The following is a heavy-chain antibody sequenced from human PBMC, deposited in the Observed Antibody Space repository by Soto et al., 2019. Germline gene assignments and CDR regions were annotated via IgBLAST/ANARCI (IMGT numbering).Heavy chain of an antibody. V-gene: IGHV1-2*02. D-gene: IGHD3-10*01. CDR2: INPNSGGT. CDR1: GYTLTGYY. Sequence: ASVKVSCKASGYTLTGYYIHWMRQAPGQGLEWLGWINPNSGGTKYAQKFQGRVTMTRDTSISTVYMDLTRLKYDDTAVYYCALSPFTLLRGGSHYYASDVWCQATSVTVSS. J-gene: IGHJ6*02. CDR3: ALSPFTLLRGGSHYYASDV.